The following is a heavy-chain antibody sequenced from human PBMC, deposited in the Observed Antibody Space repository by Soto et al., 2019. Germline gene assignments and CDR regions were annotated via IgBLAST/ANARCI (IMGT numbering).Heavy chain of an antibody. CDR3: ARSQGSSTSLENYYYYYGMDV. D-gene: IGHD2-2*01. V-gene: IGHV1-69*01. CDR1: GGTFSSYA. J-gene: IGHJ6*02. CDR2: IIPISETT. Sequence: QVQLVQSGAEVKKPGSSVKVSCKASGGTFSSYAISWVRQAPGQGLEWMGGIIPISETTNYAQKFQGRVTITADESKSTAYMELSSLRSEDTAVYYCARSQGSSTSLENYYYYYGMDVWGQGTTVTVSS.